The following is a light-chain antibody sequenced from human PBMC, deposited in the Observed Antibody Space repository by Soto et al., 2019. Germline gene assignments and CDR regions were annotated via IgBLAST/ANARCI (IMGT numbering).Light chain of an antibody. V-gene: IGKV3-20*01. CDR1: QRFSSDY. J-gene: IGKJ4*01. CDR2: RTS. CDR3: QQYGDSPFS. Sequence: EIELTQSPCALSLSPGDRATLLCRASQRFSSDYLAWYQQKPGQSPRLLIYRTSNRATGIPDRFSGSGSGTDFTLTISRLEPEDFAVYYCQQYGDSPFSFGGGTKVDIK.